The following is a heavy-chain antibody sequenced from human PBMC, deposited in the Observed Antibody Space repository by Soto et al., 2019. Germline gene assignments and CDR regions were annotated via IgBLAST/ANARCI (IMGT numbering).Heavy chain of an antibody. CDR1: GFTFSSYG. CDR2: IWYDGSNK. D-gene: IGHD4-17*01. J-gene: IGHJ4*02. CDR3: ARDPDYGDGTYYFDY. V-gene: IGHV3-33*01. Sequence: PGGSLRLSCAASGFTFSSYGMHWVRQAPGKGLEWVAVIWYDGSNKYYADSVKGRFTISRDNSKNTLYLQMNSLRAEDTAVYYCARDPDYGDGTYYFDYWGQGTLVTVSS.